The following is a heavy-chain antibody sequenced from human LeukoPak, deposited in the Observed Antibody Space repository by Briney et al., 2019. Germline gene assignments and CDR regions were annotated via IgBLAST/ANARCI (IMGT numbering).Heavy chain of an antibody. CDR2: IYTGGST. CDR1: GFTVSSNF. J-gene: IGHJ5*02. V-gene: IGHV3-66*01. D-gene: IGHD5-24*01. Sequence: GGSLRLSCAASGFTVSSNFMSWVRQAPGTGLEWVSVIYTGGSTYYAESVEGRFTISRDISKNTVYLQMNRLRAEDTAVYYCAREPFRLATIGDNWFDPWGEGTLVTVSS. CDR3: AREPFRLATIGDNWFDP.